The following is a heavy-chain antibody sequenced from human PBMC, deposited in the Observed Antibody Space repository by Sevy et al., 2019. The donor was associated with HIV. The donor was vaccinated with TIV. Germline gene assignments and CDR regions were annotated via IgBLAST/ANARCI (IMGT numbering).Heavy chain of an antibody. D-gene: IGHD6-19*01. CDR3: ARGLSPVAGTWGAFDI. V-gene: IGHV3-9*01. CDR2: LSWNSGTI. CDR1: GFTFDDYA. J-gene: IGHJ3*02. Sequence: GGCLRLSCAASGFTFDDYAMHWVRQPPGKGLEWISGLSWNSGTIGYADSVRGRFTISRDNAKNYLYLQMNSLRTDDTAFYVSARGLSPVAGTWGAFDIWGQGTMVTVSS.